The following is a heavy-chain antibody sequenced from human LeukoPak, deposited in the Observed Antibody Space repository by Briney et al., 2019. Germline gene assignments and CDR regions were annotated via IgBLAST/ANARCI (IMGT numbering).Heavy chain of an antibody. CDR2: IIPIFGTA. CDR3: ARVPRFLEWLLEAFDI. V-gene: IGHV1-69*13. J-gene: IGHJ3*02. CDR1: GGTFSSYA. D-gene: IGHD3-3*01. Sequence: GASVKVSCKASGGTFSSYAISWVRQAPGQGLEWMGGIIPIFGTANYAQKFQGRVTITADESTSTAYMELSSLRSEDTAVYHCARVPRFLEWLLEAFDIWGQGTMVTVSS.